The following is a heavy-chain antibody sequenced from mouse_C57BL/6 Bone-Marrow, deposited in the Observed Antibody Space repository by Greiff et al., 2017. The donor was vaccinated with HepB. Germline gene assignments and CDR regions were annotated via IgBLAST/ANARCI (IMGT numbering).Heavy chain of an antibody. CDR1: GYTFTSYW. CDR2: IDPSDSYT. Sequence: QVQLKQSGAELVRPGTSVKLSCKASGYTFTSYWMHWVKQRPGQGLEWIGVIDPSDSYTNYNQKFKGKATLTVDTSSSTAYMQLSSLTSEDSAVYYCASPKEDGSSLGYWGQGTTLTVSS. D-gene: IGHD1-1*01. V-gene: IGHV1-59*01. CDR3: ASPKEDGSSLGY. J-gene: IGHJ2*01.